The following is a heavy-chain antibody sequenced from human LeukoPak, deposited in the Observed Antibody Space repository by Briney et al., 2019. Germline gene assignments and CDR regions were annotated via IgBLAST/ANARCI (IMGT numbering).Heavy chain of an antibody. CDR1: GFTFSTNA. V-gene: IGHV3-23*01. CDR3: AKRPRDSSGYYLGAFDM. J-gene: IGHJ3*02. D-gene: IGHD3-22*01. Sequence: PGGSLRLSCAAFGFTFSTNAMSWVRQAPGKGLEWVSSISAGGGSTYYADSVKGRFTISRDNSKNTLYLQMNSLRAEDTAVYYCAKRPRDSSGYYLGAFDMWGQGTMVTVSS. CDR2: ISAGGGST.